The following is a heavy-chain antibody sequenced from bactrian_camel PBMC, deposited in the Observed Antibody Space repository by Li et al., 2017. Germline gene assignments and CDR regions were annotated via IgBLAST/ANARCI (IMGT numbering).Heavy chain of an antibody. J-gene: IGHJ4*01. CDR1: GYIDSRYC. V-gene: IGHV3S53*01. Sequence: VQLVESGGGSVQVGESLTLSCVASGYIDSRYCVGWFRQAPGKEREGVAGIARYGTTTYAESVKGRFTISKDNAKNTAYLQMNNLKPEDSAMYYCTTATRCVGAWYQSASRGRGTQVTVS. CDR2: IARYGTT. D-gene: IGHD6*01.